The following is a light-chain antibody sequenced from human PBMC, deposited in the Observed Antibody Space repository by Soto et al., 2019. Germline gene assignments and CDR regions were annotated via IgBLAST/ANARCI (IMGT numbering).Light chain of an antibody. CDR2: SNN. CDR3: AGWDDSLNGQVV. J-gene: IGLJ2*01. V-gene: IGLV1-44*01. CDR1: SSNIGSNT. Sequence: QSVLTQPPSASGTPGQRVTISCSGSSSNIGSNTVNWYQQLPGTAPKLLIYSNNQRPSGVPDRFSGSKSGTSASLAISGLQSEDEADYYCAGWDDSLNGQVVYGGGTKLTVL.